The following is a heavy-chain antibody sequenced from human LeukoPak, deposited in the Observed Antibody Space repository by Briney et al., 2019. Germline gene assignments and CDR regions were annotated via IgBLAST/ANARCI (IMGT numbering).Heavy chain of an antibody. Sequence: SETLSLTCTVSGDSISGSNYRWGWLRQPRGKGLEWLGTVHHTGRAFYNPSLRGRTTVTVDTSKNEFSLKLTSVTAADTAVYYCARQLHAWGQGILVIVSS. CDR2: VHHTGRA. CDR1: GDSISGSNYR. V-gene: IGHV4-39*07. CDR3: ARQLHA. J-gene: IGHJ5*02. D-gene: IGHD1-26*01.